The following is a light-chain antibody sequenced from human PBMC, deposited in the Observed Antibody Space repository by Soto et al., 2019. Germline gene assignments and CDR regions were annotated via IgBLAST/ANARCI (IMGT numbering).Light chain of an antibody. CDR2: AAS. V-gene: IGKV1-8*01. CDR1: QGISSY. J-gene: IGKJ4*01. CDR3: QQSYHTPLT. Sequence: AIRMTQSPSSLSASTGDRVTITCRASQGISSYLAWYQQKPGKAPKLLIYAASTLQSGVPSRFSGSGSGTDFTLTISCLQSEDFATYYCQQSYHTPLTFGGGTKVEV.